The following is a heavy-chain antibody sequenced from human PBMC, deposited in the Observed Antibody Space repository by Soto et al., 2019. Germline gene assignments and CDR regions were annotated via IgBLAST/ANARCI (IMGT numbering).Heavy chain of an antibody. Sequence: EVQLLESGGGVVQPGGSLRLSCVASEFRFGSYAMSWVRQAPGKGLEWVSGISGSGGRPYYTDSVKGRFTISRDNSENTQYLQMSSLRDDDTVIYYGAKVKYTSGPPCGLDVWGQGTTVTVSS. CDR1: EFRFGSYA. CDR2: ISGSGGRP. V-gene: IGHV3-23*01. CDR3: AKVKYTSGPPCGLDV. D-gene: IGHD3-22*01. J-gene: IGHJ6*02.